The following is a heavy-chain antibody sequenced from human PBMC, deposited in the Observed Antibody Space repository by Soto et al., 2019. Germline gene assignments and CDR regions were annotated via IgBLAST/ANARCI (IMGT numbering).Heavy chain of an antibody. CDR2: ISYTGRT. J-gene: IGHJ6*02. Sequence: SETLSLTCIVSGDSVTSGSYYWTWLRPPPGKGLEWIGDISYTGRTKYNPSLQSRVTISVHTSKNDFSLNLSSVTAADTAVYFCAREWGLLPYYVMNVWGHGTAVTVSS. V-gene: IGHV4-61*03. CDR3: AREWGLLPYYVMNV. CDR1: GDSVTSGSYY. D-gene: IGHD7-27*01.